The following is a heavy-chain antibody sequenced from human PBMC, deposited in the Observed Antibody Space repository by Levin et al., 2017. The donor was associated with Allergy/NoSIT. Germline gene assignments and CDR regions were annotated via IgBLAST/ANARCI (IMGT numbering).Heavy chain of an antibody. CDR1: GYTFTDYA. D-gene: IGHD6-19*01. J-gene: IGHJ4*02. CDR3: VRDPSGWYWDDY. CDR2: ISPYSGDT. V-gene: IGHV1-2*06. Sequence: ASVKVSCKTSGYTFTDYAMFWVRQAPGQGLEWMGRISPYSGDTMSAQKFRARITLTRDTSTSTAYMELRSLTVDDTATYYCVRDPSGWYWDDYWGQGTLVSVSS.